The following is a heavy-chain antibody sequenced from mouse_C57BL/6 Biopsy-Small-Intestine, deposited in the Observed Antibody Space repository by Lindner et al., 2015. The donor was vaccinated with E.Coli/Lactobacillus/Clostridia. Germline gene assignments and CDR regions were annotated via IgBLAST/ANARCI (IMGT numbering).Heavy chain of an antibody. CDR3: SCYSGSRSYWFFDV. Sequence: VQLQESGGGLVKPGGSLKLSCAASGFTFSDYGMHWVRQAPEKGLEWVAYISSGSSIIYFADTVKGRFTISRDNAKNTLFLQMTSLRSEDTAMYYCSCYSGSRSYWFFDVWSTGTTVTVSS. V-gene: IGHV5-17*01. J-gene: IGHJ1*03. CDR1: GFTFSDYG. D-gene: IGHD1-1*01. CDR2: ISSGSSII.